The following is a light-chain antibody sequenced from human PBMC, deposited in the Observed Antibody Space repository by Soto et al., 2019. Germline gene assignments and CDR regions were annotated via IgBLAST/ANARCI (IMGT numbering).Light chain of an antibody. CDR2: GAS. J-gene: IGKJ3*01. Sequence: EILLTQSPATLSGSPGERATLSCRASQSVSSNLAWYQQKPGQAPRLLIYGASTRATGVPARLSGSGAGAEFTLTISSLQPEDVAIYYCQQFNDRPITFGPGTKVDIK. CDR1: QSVSSN. CDR3: QQFNDRPIT. V-gene: IGKV3-15*01.